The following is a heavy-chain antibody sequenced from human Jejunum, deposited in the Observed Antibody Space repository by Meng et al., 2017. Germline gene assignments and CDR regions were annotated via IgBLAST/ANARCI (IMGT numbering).Heavy chain of an antibody. Sequence: SGQGQVKPRQTLSITVHVSGDSFNSPYYYWSVIRQPLEKCLEWIGYIYYSASTYYNPSLKTRVSITGDTSNNQVSLKLTSLTPADTAVYYCARSPYSGSALPFFDYWGQGSLVTVSS. J-gene: IGHJ4*02. CDR2: IYYSAST. CDR1: GDSFNSPYYY. CDR3: ARSPYSGSALPFFDY. V-gene: IGHV4-30-4*01. D-gene: IGHD1-26*01.